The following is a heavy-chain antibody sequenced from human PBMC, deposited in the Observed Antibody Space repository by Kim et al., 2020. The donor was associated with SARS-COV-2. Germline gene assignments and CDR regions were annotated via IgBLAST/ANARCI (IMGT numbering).Heavy chain of an antibody. CDR3: AKDRVFIKGAFFDY. V-gene: IGHV3-23*01. Sequence: GGSLRLSCAASGFTFSNFAMNWVRQAPGKGLEWVSTISGSGHSTHYADSVKGRFTVSRDNSKNTLYLQLNSLRAEDTAVYFCAKDRVFIKGAFFDYWGQGTLVTVSS. CDR1: GFTFSNFA. D-gene: IGHD3-3*01. J-gene: IGHJ4*02. CDR2: ISGSGHST.